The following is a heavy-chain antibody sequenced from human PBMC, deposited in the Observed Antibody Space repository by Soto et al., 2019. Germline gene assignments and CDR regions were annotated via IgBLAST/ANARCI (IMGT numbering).Heavy chain of an antibody. Sequence: EVQLVESGGGLVQPGGSLRLSCAASGFTVSSNYMSWVRQAPGKGLEWVSVIYSGGSTYYADSVKGRFTISRDNSKNTLYLQMNNLSAEDTAVYYCARGFRYGDYGSSFDYWGQGTLVTVSS. CDR3: ARGFRYGDYGSSFDY. J-gene: IGHJ4*02. V-gene: IGHV3-66*01. CDR2: IYSGGST. CDR1: GFTVSSNY. D-gene: IGHD4-17*01.